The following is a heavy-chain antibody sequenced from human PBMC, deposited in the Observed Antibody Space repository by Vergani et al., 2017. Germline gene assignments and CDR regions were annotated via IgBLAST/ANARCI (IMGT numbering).Heavy chain of an antibody. J-gene: IGHJ4*02. CDR3: ARVYCSGGSCGLDY. CDR1: GGTFSSYA. D-gene: IGHD2-15*01. CDR2: IIPILGIA. V-gene: IGHV1-69*04. Sequence: QVQLVQSGAEVKKPGSSVKVSCKASGGTFSSYALNWVRQAPGQGLEWMGRIIPILGIANYAQKFQGRVTITADKSTSTAYMELSSLRSEDTAVYYCARVYCSGGSCGLDYWGQGTLVTVSS.